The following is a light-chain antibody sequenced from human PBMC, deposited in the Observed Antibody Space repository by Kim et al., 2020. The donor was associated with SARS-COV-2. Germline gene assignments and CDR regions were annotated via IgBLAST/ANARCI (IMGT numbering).Light chain of an antibody. Sequence: VSPGEGATLSCRASQTIRNNYLAWYQQKPGQAPRPLIYLASTRATGIPARFSGSGSGTEFTLSISSLQSEDSAIYYCQQHSDWPLTFGGGTKLEI. J-gene: IGKJ4*01. CDR1: QTIRNN. V-gene: IGKV3-15*01. CDR3: QQHSDWPLT. CDR2: LAS.